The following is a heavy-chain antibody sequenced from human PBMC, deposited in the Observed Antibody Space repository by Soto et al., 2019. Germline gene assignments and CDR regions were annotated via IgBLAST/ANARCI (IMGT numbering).Heavy chain of an antibody. CDR3: ASGDNYDILTGYYTDRYIDY. J-gene: IGHJ4*02. CDR1: GFTFSSYS. CDR2: ISSSSSTI. V-gene: IGHV3-48*01. D-gene: IGHD3-9*01. Sequence: VGSLRLSCAASGFTFSSYSMNWVRQAPGKGLEWVSYISSSSSTIYYADSVKGRFTISRDNAKNSLYLQMNSLRAEDTAVYYCASGDNYDILTGYYTDRYIDYWGQGTLVTSPQ.